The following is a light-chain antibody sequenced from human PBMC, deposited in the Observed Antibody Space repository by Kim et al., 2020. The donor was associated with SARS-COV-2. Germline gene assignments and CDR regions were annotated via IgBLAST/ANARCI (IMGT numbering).Light chain of an antibody. CDR3: AVWDDSLNGVV. Sequence: ELTQPPSASGTPGQRVTISCSGSSSNIGSNAVSWCQQLPGTAPKLIYSFNQRPSGVPDRFSGSKSGTSASLAISGLQSDDEADYYCAVWDDSLNGVVFGGGTQLTVL. V-gene: IGLV1-44*01. J-gene: IGLJ2*01. CDR1: SSNIGSNA. CDR2: SFN.